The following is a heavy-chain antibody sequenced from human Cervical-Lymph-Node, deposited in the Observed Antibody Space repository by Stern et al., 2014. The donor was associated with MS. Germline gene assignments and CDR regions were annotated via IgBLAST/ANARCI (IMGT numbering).Heavy chain of an antibody. CDR1: GYTLTSYP. J-gene: IGHJ4*02. D-gene: IGHD2-21*01. CDR2: INVGNGDT. V-gene: IGHV1-3*01. Sequence: QVHLVQSGAEVKKPGASVKVSCKASGYTLTSYPLHWVRQAPGQRLEWMGWINVGNGDTKYSQKFQGRVTITRDTSASTAYMELSSLRSEDTAVYYCASGGCSGDCYHDYWGQGTLVTVSS. CDR3: ASGGCSGDCYHDY.